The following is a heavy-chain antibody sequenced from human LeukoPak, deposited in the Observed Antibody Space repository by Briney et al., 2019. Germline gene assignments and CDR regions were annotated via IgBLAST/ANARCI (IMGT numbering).Heavy chain of an antibody. J-gene: IGHJ4*02. D-gene: IGHD1-26*01. CDR2: VYDSGST. CDR1: GGSISSSY. V-gene: IGHV4-59*01. Sequence: SETLSLTCTVSGGSISSSYWSWIRQPPGKGLEWIGYVYDSGSTSYNPSVKSRVTISVDTSKSQFSLRLSSVTAADTAVYYCARDRGGSFLFWGQGTLVTVTS. CDR3: ARDRGGSFLF.